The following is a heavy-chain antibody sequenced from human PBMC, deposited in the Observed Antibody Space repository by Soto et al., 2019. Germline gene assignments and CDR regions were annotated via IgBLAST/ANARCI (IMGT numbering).Heavy chain of an antibody. Sequence: AASVKVSFKASGFTFTSSAVQWLRQARRQRLEWIGWIVVGSGNTNYAQKFQERVTITRDMSTSTAYMELSSLRSEDTAVYYCAADYSSGWYHPYYYYYGMDVWGQGTTVTVSS. CDR3: AADYSSGWYHPYYYYYGMDV. D-gene: IGHD6-19*01. J-gene: IGHJ6*02. CDR1: GFTFTSSA. V-gene: IGHV1-58*01. CDR2: IVVGSGNT.